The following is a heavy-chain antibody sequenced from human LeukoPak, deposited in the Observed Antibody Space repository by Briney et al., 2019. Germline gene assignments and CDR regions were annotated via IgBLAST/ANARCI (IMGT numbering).Heavy chain of an antibody. D-gene: IGHD1-1*01. CDR1: GGSISSYY. J-gene: IGHJ4*02. CDR3: ARTTHMAGLAY. Sequence: SETLSLTCTVSGGSISSYYWSWIRQPPGKGLKWIGYIYYSGSTNYNPSLKSRVTISVDTSKNQFSLKLSSVTAADTAVYYCARTTHMAGLAYWGQGTLVTVSS. CDR2: IYYSGST. V-gene: IGHV4-59*01.